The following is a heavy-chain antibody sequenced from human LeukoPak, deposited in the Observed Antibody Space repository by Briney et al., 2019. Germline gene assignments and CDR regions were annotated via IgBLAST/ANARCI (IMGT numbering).Heavy chain of an antibody. CDR2: ISSSSSYI. Sequence: GGSLRLSCAASGFTFSSYSMNWVRQAPGKGLEWVSSISSSSSYIYYADSVKGRFTISRDNAKNSLYLQMNSLRAEDTALYYCAKDMGYSSGWFRDAFDIWGQGTMVTVSS. D-gene: IGHD6-19*01. J-gene: IGHJ3*02. V-gene: IGHV3-21*04. CDR1: GFTFSSYS. CDR3: AKDMGYSSGWFRDAFDI.